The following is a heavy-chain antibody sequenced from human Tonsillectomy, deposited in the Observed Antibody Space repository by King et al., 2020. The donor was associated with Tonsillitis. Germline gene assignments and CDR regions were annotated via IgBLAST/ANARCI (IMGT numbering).Heavy chain of an antibody. D-gene: IGHD3-9*01. Sequence: VQLVESGGGLVQPGRSLRLSCAASGFTFDDYVMHWVRQAPGKGLEWVSGISWNSGNMGYADSVKGRLTISRDNAKNSLYLQMNSLRPEDTALFYCAKDLNYFDILTGYFDNWGQGTLVTVSA. CDR3: AKDLNYFDILTGYFDN. J-gene: IGHJ4*02. CDR2: ISWNSGNM. V-gene: IGHV3-9*01. CDR1: GFTFDDYV.